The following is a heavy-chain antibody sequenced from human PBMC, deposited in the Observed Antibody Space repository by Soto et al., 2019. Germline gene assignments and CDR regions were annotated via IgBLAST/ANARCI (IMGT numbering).Heavy chain of an antibody. CDR3: ARDRTTPVLGWKEGSSYAFDL. CDR2: ISAYNGNT. V-gene: IGHV1-18*01. Sequence: ASVKVSCKASGYTFTSYGISWVRQAPGQGLEWMGWISAYNGNTNYAQKLQGRVTMTTDTSTSTAYMELRSLRSDDTAVYYCARDRTTPVLGWKEGSSYAFDLWGQGTMVTVSS. J-gene: IGHJ3*01. CDR1: GYTFTSYG. D-gene: IGHD3-16*01.